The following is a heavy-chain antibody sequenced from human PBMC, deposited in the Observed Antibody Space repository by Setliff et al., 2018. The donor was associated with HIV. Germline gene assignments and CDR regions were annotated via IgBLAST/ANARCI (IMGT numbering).Heavy chain of an antibody. D-gene: IGHD5-12*01. J-gene: IGHJ5*02. CDR3: AKDRGQGYSGYYGCDS. V-gene: IGHV3-30*04. CDR1: GFYFRGYA. Sequence: TGGSLRLSCEASGFYFRGYAMHWVRQAPGKGLEWVEVIYFDGSDRSYADSVKGRFTISRDNSKNTVYLEMNSLRGDDTAVYFCAKDRGQGYSGYYGCDSWGQGTLVTVSS. CDR2: IYFDGSDR.